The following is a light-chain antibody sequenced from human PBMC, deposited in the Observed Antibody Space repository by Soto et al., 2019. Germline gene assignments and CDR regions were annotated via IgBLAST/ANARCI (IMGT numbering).Light chain of an antibody. CDR2: DTS. CDR1: QSVSSY. J-gene: IGKJ5*01. Sequence: EIVFTQSPSTLSFSPGERATLSCRASQSVSSYLAWYQQKPGQAPRLLIYDTSTRATGIPARFSGSGSGTEFTLTISGLQSEDFAVYYCQQYKSWTITFGQGTRLEIK. V-gene: IGKV3-15*01. CDR3: QQYKSWTIT.